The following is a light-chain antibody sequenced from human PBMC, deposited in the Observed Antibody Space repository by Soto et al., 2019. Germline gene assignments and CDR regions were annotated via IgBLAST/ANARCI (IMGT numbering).Light chain of an antibody. J-gene: IGKJ4*01. Sequence: DIVMTQSPDSLTVSLGERATINCKSSQSILSSSNNKNYLVWYQQKPGQPPKVLINWASTRESGVPDRFSGSGSGADFTLTISNLQSEDFAVYYCQQYNDWPPLTFGGGTKVAIK. CDR1: QSILSSSNNKNY. CDR2: WAS. V-gene: IGKV4-1*01. CDR3: QQYNDWPPLT.